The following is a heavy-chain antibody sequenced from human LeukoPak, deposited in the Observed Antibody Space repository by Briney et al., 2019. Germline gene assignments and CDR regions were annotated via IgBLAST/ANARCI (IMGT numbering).Heavy chain of an antibody. CDR3: ARERTDYDFWSGFQNYYYYYMDV. J-gene: IGHJ6*03. CDR2: ISYDGSNK. Sequence: GRSLRLSCAASGFTFSSYAMHWVRQAPGKGLEWVAVISYDGSNKYYADSVKGRFTISRDNSKNTLYLQMNSLRAEDTAVYYCARERTDYDFWSGFQNYYYYYMDVWGKGTTVTVSS. V-gene: IGHV3-30*04. CDR1: GFTFSSYA. D-gene: IGHD3-3*01.